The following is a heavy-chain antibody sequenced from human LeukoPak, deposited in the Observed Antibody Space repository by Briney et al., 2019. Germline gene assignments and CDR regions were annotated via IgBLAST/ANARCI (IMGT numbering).Heavy chain of an antibody. CDR1: GFTFSRHW. Sequence: PGGSLRLSCAASGFTFSRHWMSWIRQAPGKGLEWVAIIKQDGSEKHYVDSVKGRFTISRDNAKSSLYLQMNSLRAEDTAIYYCARARTSGSWHHYDHWGQGTLVTVSS. D-gene: IGHD1-7*01. CDR3: ARARTSGSWHHYDH. J-gene: IGHJ4*02. CDR2: IKQDGSEK. V-gene: IGHV3-7*01.